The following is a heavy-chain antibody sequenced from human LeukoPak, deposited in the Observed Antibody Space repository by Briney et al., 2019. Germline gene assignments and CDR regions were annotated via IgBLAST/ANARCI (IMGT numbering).Heavy chain of an antibody. Sequence: PGGSLRLSCAASGFTFSDYWIHRVRQVPGKGLVWVSRINGDGTITHYADSVKGRLTISRDNAKNTLYLQMNSLRAEDTAVYYCVRDLGWCTGGVCSLWGQGTPVAVSS. D-gene: IGHD2-8*02. V-gene: IGHV3-74*01. CDR1: GFTFSDYW. CDR3: VRDLGWCTGGVCSL. CDR2: INGDGTIT. J-gene: IGHJ4*02.